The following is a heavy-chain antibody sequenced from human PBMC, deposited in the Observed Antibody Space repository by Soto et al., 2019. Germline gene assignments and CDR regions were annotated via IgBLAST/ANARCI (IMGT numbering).Heavy chain of an antibody. CDR2: VKDGGST. CDR1: GGSLTGYY. CDR3: ARGQEGIVATH. D-gene: IGHD5-12*01. V-gene: IGHV4-34*01. Sequence: QMQLQQWDAGLLKPSETLSLTCTVNGGSLTGYYWSWIRQPPGKGLEWIGEVKDGGSTNYSPSLRGRVSISADTSKNHFSLRLNSVTAADTAVYFCARGQEGIVATHWDQGALVTVSS. J-gene: IGHJ4*02.